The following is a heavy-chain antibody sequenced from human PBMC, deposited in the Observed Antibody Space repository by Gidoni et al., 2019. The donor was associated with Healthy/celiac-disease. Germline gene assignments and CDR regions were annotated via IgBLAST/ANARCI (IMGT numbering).Heavy chain of an antibody. CDR3: ARCGEMASHFYWYFDL. J-gene: IGHJ2*01. CDR1: GFTVSSYS. CDR2: ISSSSSYI. V-gene: IGHV3-21*01. D-gene: IGHD3-10*01. Sequence: EVQLVESGGGLVKPGGSLRLPCAASGFTVSSYSMNWVRQAPGKGLEWVSSISSSSSYIYYADSVKGRFTISRDNAKNSLYLQMNSLRAEDTAVYYCARCGEMASHFYWYFDLWGRGTLVTVSS.